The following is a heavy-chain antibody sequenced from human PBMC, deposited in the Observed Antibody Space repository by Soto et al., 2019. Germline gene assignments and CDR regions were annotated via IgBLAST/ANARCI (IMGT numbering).Heavy chain of an antibody. D-gene: IGHD5-18*01. CDR3: ARMESFGSLNWFDP. CDR1: GYTLTELS. Sequence: VASVKVSCKVSGYTLTELSMHWVRQATGQGLEWMGWMNPGSGDTGYAQKFQGRVTMTRDISIATAYMELNSLTSEDTAIYYCARMESFGSLNWFDPWGQGTLVTVSS. J-gene: IGHJ5*02. CDR2: MNPGSGDT. V-gene: IGHV1-8*01.